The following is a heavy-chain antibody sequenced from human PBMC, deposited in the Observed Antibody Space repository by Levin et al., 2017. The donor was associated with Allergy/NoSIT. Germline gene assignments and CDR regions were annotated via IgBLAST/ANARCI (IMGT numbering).Heavy chain of an antibody. CDR1: GFTFRNYG. V-gene: IGHV3-30*03. Sequence: GESLKISCAASGFTFRNYGMHWVRQAPGKGLEWVAVIAYDGSHIYYADSVEGRFTISRDNSKNTLYLQMNSLRADDTAVYYCSREGSMYKPQLYATDYWGQGTLVTVSS. CDR3: SREGSMYKPQLYATDY. J-gene: IGHJ4*02. CDR2: IAYDGSHI. D-gene: IGHD1-14*01.